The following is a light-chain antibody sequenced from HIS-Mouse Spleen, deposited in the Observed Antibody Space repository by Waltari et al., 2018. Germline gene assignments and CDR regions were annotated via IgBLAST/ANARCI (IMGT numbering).Light chain of an antibody. Sequence: QSALTQPPSASGSPGQSVTISCTGTSSDVGGYNYVSWYQPPPGKAPKLMIYEVSKRPSGVPDRFSGSKSGNTASLTVSGLQAEDEADYYCSSYAGSNKVVFGGGTKLTVL. CDR3: SSYAGSNKVV. J-gene: IGLJ2*01. CDR1: SSDVGGYNY. CDR2: EVS. V-gene: IGLV2-8*01.